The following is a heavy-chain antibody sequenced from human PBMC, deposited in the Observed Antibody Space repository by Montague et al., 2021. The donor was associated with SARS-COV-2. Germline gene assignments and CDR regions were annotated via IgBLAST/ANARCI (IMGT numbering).Heavy chain of an antibody. J-gene: IGHJ4*02. CDR1: GFTFSYYV. CDR2: ISGSGGST. V-gene: IGHV3-23*01. CDR3: ANRGIAAAGSYRYYFDY. D-gene: IGHD6-13*01. Sequence: SLRLSCAASGFTFSYYVISWVRQAPGKGLEWVSAISGSGGSTYYADSVKGRFTISRDNSENTLYLQMNNLRAEDTAVYYCANRGIAAAGSYRYYFDYWGQGTLVTVSS.